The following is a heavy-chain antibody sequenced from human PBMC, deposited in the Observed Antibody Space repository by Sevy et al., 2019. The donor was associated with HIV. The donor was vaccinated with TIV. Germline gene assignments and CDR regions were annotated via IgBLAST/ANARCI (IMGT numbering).Heavy chain of an antibody. V-gene: IGHV3-7*01. CDR1: GFAFSSSW. D-gene: IGHD2-2*01. Sequence: GGSLRLSCAASGFAFSSSWMTWVRQAPGKGLEWVANIKQDGSEKYYVDFLKGRFTIFRDNAKNSLYLQMNNLRAADTAVYYCARLCTGFIYYYYYGMDVWGQGTTVTVSS. CDR2: IKQDGSEK. CDR3: ARLCTGFIYYYYYGMDV. J-gene: IGHJ6*02.